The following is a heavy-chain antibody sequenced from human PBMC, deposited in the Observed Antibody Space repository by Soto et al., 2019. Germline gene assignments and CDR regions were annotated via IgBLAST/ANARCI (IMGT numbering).Heavy chain of an antibody. Sequence: QVQLVESGGGVVQPGRSLRLSCAASGFTFSSYGMHWVRQAPGKGLEWVAVISYDGSNKYYADSVKGRFTISRDNSKNTLYLQMNSLRAEDTAVYYCAKVSGPFRTNDAFDIWGQGTMVTVSS. D-gene: IGHD3-3*01. CDR3: AKVSGPFRTNDAFDI. CDR1: GFTFSSYG. V-gene: IGHV3-30*18. J-gene: IGHJ3*02. CDR2: ISYDGSNK.